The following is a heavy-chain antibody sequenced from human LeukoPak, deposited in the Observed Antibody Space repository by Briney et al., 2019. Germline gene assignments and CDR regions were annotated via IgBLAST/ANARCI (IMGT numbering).Heavy chain of an antibody. CDR3: AKAYPIVVVVAYFDY. CDR2: ISYDGSNK. CDR1: GFTFSSYG. Sequence: GGSLRLSCAASGFTFSSYGMHWVRQAPGKGLEWVAVISYDGSNKYYADSVKGRFTISRDNSKNTLYLQMNSLRAEDTAVYYCAKAYPIVVVVAYFDYWGQGTLVTVSS. V-gene: IGHV3-30*18. J-gene: IGHJ4*02. D-gene: IGHD2-15*01.